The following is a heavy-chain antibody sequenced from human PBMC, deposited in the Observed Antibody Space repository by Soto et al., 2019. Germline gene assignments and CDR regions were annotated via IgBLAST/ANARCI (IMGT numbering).Heavy chain of an antibody. J-gene: IGHJ4*02. Sequence: QVQLVQSGAEVKKPGSSVKVSCKASGGTFSSYAISWVRQAPGQGLEWRGGIIPIFGTANYAQKFQGRVTITAEESTSTDYIELSSLRYEDTAVDYCARIGYSGYDYSYWGEGTLVTVSS. V-gene: IGHV1-69*12. D-gene: IGHD5-12*01. CDR3: ARIGYSGYDYSY. CDR2: IIPIFGTA. CDR1: GGTFSSYA.